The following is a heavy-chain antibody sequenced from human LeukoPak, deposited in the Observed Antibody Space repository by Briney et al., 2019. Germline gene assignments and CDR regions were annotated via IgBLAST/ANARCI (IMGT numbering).Heavy chain of an antibody. CDR3: ARDVRQYDSSGFLDY. V-gene: IGHV3-20*04. CDR1: GFIFDDYG. CDR2: IDWNGVST. D-gene: IGHD3-22*01. Sequence: GGSLRLSCAASGFIFDDYGMTWVRQAPGKGLEWVSGIDWNGVSTGYAESVKGRFTISRDNAKNSLYLQMNRLRAEDTALYYCARDVRQYDSSGFLDYWGQGTLVTVSS. J-gene: IGHJ4*02.